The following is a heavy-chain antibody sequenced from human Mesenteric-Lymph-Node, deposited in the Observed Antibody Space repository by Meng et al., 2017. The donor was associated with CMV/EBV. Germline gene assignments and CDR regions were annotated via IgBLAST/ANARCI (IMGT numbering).Heavy chain of an antibody. CDR3: AKGGSGSYPTYGMDV. CDR2: VRYDGSNK. V-gene: IGHV3-30*02. Sequence: GEFLKISLSASGFTFSSYVMNLVRQAPGKGLEWVAFVRYDGSNKYYTDSVKGRFTISRDNSKNTLYLQMNSLRAEDTAVYYCAKGGSGSYPTYGMDVWGQGTTVTVSS. D-gene: IGHD1-26*01. J-gene: IGHJ6*02. CDR1: GFTFSSYV.